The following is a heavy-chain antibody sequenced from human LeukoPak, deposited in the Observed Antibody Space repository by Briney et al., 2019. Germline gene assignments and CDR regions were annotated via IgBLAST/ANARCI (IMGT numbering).Heavy chain of an antibody. CDR2: MNPNSGNT. CDR1: GYIFTSYD. J-gene: IGHJ4*02. CDR3: ARGTRTGGDGTAGTFDY. Sequence: ASVKVSCKASGYIFTSYDINWVRQAPGQGLEWMGWMNPNSGNTGYAQKFQGRVTMTRNTSISTAYMELSSLRSEDTAVYYCARGTRTGGDGTAGTFDYWGQGTLVTVSS. V-gene: IGHV1-8*01. D-gene: IGHD5-24*01.